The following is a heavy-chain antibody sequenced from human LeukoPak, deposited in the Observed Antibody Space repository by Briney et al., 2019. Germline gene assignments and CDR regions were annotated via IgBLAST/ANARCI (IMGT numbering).Heavy chain of an antibody. CDR1: GFTFSSYG. CDR2: IRYDGSNK. V-gene: IGHV3-30*02. CDR3: AKITMILTDFDY. Sequence: PGGSLRLSCAASGFTFSSYGMQWVRQAPGKGLEWVAFIRYDGSNKYYADSVKGRFTISRDNSKNTLYLQMNSLRAEDTAVYYCAKITMILTDFDYWGQGTLVTVSS. D-gene: IGHD3-22*01. J-gene: IGHJ4*02.